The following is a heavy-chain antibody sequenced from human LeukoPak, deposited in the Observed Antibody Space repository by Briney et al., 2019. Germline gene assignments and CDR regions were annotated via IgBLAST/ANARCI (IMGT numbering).Heavy chain of an antibody. V-gene: IGHV4-4*07. Sequence: SETLSLTCIVSGGSISSYYWSWIRQPAGKGLEWIGRIYTSGSTNYNPSLKSRVTMSVDTSKNQFSLKLSSVTAADTAVYYCRSGYDLQYFDYWGQGTLVTVSS. CDR1: GGSISSYY. CDR3: RSGYDLQYFDY. J-gene: IGHJ4*02. D-gene: IGHD5-12*01. CDR2: IYTSGST.